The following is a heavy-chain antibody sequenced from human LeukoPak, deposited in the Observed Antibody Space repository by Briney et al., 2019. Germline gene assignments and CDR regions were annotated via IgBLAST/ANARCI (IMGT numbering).Heavy chain of an antibody. CDR2: IKQDGSEK. J-gene: IGHJ4*02. CDR3: ARDTRTFDY. V-gene: IGHV3-7*01. Sequence: GGSLRLSCAASGFTFSSYRMNWVRQAPGKGLEWVANIKQDGSEKYYVGSVKGRFTISRDNAKNSLFLQMNSLGAGDTAVYYCARDTRTFDYWGQGTLVTVSS. CDR1: GFTFSSYR. D-gene: IGHD1-26*01.